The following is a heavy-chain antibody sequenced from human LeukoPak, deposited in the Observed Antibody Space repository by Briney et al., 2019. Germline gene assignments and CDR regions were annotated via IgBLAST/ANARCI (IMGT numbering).Heavy chain of an antibody. V-gene: IGHV1-2*02. Sequence: ASVKVSCQALGYTFTDHDFHWLRQAPGPGIEWMGWIHPGRGDTNIAQKFQGRVSLTRDMSISTAYRELSRLTSDDTAVYYCARDHNWGPDYWGQGTLVSVSS. J-gene: IGHJ4*02. CDR2: IHPGRGDT. D-gene: IGHD7-27*01. CDR3: ARDHNWGPDY. CDR1: GYTFTDHD.